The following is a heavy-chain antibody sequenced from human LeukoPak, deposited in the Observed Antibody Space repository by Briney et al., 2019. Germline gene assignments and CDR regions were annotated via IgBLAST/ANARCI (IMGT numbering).Heavy chain of an antibody. V-gene: IGHV4-59*08. CDR1: GGSISSYY. CDR3: AKTTYYDFWSGYYTFDY. J-gene: IGHJ4*02. Sequence: SETLSLTCTVSGGSISSYYWSWIRQPPGKGLECIGYIYYSGSTNYNPSLKSRVTISVDTSKNQFSLKLSSVTAADTAVYYCAKTTYYDFWSGYYTFDYWGQGTLVTVSS. D-gene: IGHD3-3*01. CDR2: IYYSGST.